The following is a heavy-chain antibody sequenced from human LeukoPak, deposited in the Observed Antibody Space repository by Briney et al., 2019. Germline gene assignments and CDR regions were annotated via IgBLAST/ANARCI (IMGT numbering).Heavy chain of an antibody. D-gene: IGHD6-19*01. CDR1: GFTFSSYA. Sequence: GGSLRLSCAASGFTFSSYAMSWVRQAPGKGLEWVSAISGSGGSTYYADSVKGRFTISRDNSKNTLYLQMNSLRAEDTAVYYCARDRSSSGWYFDYWGQGTLVTVSS. V-gene: IGHV3-23*01. CDR2: ISGSGGST. CDR3: ARDRSSSGWYFDY. J-gene: IGHJ4*02.